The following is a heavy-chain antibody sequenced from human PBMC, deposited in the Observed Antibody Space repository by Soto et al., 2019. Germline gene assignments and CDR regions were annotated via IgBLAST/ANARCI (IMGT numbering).Heavy chain of an antibody. CDR3: TTDGTDCSSTSCRTGGWFDP. J-gene: IGHJ5*02. D-gene: IGHD2-2*01. Sequence: EVQLVESGGGLVKPGGSLRLSCAASGFTFSNAWMNWVRQAPGKGLEWVGRIKSKTDGGTTDYAAPVKGRFTISRDDSKNTLYLQMNSLKTEDTAVYYCTTDGTDCSSTSCRTGGWFDPWGQGTLVTVSS. CDR2: IKSKTDGGTT. CDR1: GFTFSNAW. V-gene: IGHV3-15*07.